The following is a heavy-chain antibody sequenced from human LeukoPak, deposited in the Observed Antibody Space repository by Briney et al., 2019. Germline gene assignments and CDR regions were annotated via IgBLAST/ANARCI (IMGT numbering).Heavy chain of an antibody. CDR2: IYYSGST. J-gene: IGHJ4*02. V-gene: IGHV4-59*01. CDR1: GGSISSYY. CDR3: ARTNYYGSGSYYTLYYFDY. Sequence: SETLSLTCTGSGGSISSYYWSWIRQPPGKGLEWIGYIYYSGSTNYNPSLKSRVTISVDTSKNQFSLKLSSVTAADTAVYYCARTNYYGSGSYYTLYYFDYWGQGTLVTVSS. D-gene: IGHD3-10*01.